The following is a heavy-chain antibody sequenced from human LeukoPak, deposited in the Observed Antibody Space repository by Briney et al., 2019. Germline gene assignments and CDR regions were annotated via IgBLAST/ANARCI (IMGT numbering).Heavy chain of an antibody. CDR2: ST. J-gene: IGHJ4*02. D-gene: IGHD3-10*01. V-gene: IGHV4-39*07. CDR1: GGSISSYY. CDR3: ARVSPQAVRGVIEPDY. Sequence: SETLSLTCTVSGGSISSYYWGWIRQPPGKGLEWIGSSTYCNPSLKSRVTISVDTSKNQFSLKLSSVTAADTAVYYCARVSPQAVRGVIEPDYWGQGTLVTVSS.